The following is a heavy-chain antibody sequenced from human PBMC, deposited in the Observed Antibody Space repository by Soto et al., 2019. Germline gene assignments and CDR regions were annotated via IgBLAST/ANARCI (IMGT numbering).Heavy chain of an antibody. CDR1: GFSFSDYG. CDR2: IWYDGSHK. CDR3: ARGATIERGERDFDY. J-gene: IGHJ4*02. Sequence: GGSLSLSCSASGFSFSDYGMHWVRQAPGKGLEWVAAIWYDGSHKYHADSVKDRFTISRDNSKNTLYLQMDSLRAEDTAVYYCARGATIERGERDFDYWGQGALVTVSS. D-gene: IGHD4-17*01. V-gene: IGHV3-33*01.